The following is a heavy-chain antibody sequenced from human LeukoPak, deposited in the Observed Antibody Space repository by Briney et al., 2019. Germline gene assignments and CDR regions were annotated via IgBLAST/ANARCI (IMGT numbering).Heavy chain of an antibody. CDR1: GYTFTSYA. J-gene: IGHJ4*02. CDR2: INAGNGNT. V-gene: IGHV1-3*01. CDR3: ARGVATNRYYFDY. D-gene: IGHD5-12*01. Sequence: ASVKVSCKASGYTFTSYAMHWVRQAPGQRLEWMGWINAGNGNTKYSQKFQGRVTIARDTSASTAYMELSSLRSEDTAVYSCARGVATNRYYFDYWGQGTLVTVSS.